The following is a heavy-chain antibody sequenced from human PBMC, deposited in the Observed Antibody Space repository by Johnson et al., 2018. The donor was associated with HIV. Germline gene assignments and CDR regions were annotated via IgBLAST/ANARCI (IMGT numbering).Heavy chain of an antibody. CDR2: ISHDGSNE. Sequence: QVQLVESGGGVVQPGTSLRLSCAASGFTFSSYPMHWVRQAPGKGLEWVAVISHDGSNEYHGDSVKGRFTISRDNAKNTLHLEMNSLRAWDTAVYYCARGGGCGGDCYSGYDAFDIWGQGTMVTVSS. CDR3: ARGGGCGGDCYSGYDAFDI. J-gene: IGHJ3*02. D-gene: IGHD2-21*01. V-gene: IGHV3-30*04. CDR1: GFTFSSYP.